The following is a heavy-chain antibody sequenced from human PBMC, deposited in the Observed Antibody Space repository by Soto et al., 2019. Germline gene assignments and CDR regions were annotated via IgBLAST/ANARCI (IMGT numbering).Heavy chain of an antibody. CDR1: SGSISSNNW. CDR3: ARVGGRYSSGWLAYFDY. V-gene: IGHV4-4*02. D-gene: IGHD6-19*01. CDR2: IFHSGST. Sequence: QVQLQESGPGLVKPSGTLSLTCAVSSGSISSNNWWSWVRQPPGKGLEWIGEIFHSGSTNYNPSLKSRVIISVDKSNNQFSLRLSSVTAADTAVYYCARVGGRYSSGWLAYFDYWGQGTLVTVSS. J-gene: IGHJ4*02.